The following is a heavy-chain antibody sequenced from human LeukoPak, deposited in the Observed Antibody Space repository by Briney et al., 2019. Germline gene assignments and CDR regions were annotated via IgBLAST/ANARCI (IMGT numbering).Heavy chain of an antibody. D-gene: IGHD6-13*01. CDR3: ARGGAGYSSNGEVKQKGKEFDY. V-gene: IGHV1-18*01. CDR1: GYTFTSYG. Sequence: ASVKVSCKASGYTFTSYGISWVRQAPGQGLEWMGWISAYNGNTNYAQKLQGRVTMTTDTSTSTAYVELRSLRSDDTAVYYCARGGAGYSSNGEVKQKGKEFDYWGQGTLVTVSS. J-gene: IGHJ4*02. CDR2: ISAYNGNT.